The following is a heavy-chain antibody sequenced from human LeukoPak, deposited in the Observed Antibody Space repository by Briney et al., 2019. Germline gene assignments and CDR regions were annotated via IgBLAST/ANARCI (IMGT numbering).Heavy chain of an antibody. CDR1: GYTFTSYG. J-gene: IGHJ6*03. V-gene: IGHV1-18*01. Sequence: ASVKVSCKASGYTFTSYGISWVRQAPGQGLEWMGWISGYNGNTNYAQKLQGRVTMTTDTSTSTAYMELSRLRSDDTAVYYCARERNSGWYFDYYYYMDVWGKGTTVTVSS. D-gene: IGHD6-19*01. CDR3: ARERNSGWYFDYYYYMDV. CDR2: ISGYNGNT.